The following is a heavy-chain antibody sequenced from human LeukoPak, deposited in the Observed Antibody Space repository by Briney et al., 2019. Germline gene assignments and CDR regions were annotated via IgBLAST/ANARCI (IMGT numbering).Heavy chain of an antibody. J-gene: IGHJ6*03. Sequence: GGSLRLSCAASGFTFSTFAMIWVRQPPGKGLEWVSSIFPSGGEIDSVRGRFTISRDNSKNTLYLQMNSLRAEDTAVYYCAKGSESGYSYGYYYYYYMDVWGKGTTVTVSS. V-gene: IGHV3-23*01. D-gene: IGHD5-18*01. CDR1: GFTFSTFA. CDR3: AKGSESGYSYGYYYYYYMDV. CDR2: IFPSGG.